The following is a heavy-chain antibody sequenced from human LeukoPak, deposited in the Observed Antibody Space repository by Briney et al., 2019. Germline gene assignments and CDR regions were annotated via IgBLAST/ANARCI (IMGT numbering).Heavy chain of an antibody. CDR3: ARVRGVCSGRSCYEIDS. Sequence: SETLSLTCSVSGASIKSGDDYWIWIPQPPGKGLEWIGHMYYSGSTYYKPSLRSRVTMSLDTSKNQFSLKLTSVTAADTAVYYCARVRGVCSGRSCYEIDSWGQGALVTVSS. CDR2: MYYSGST. CDR1: GASIKSGDDY. V-gene: IGHV4-30-4*01. D-gene: IGHD2-15*01. J-gene: IGHJ4*02.